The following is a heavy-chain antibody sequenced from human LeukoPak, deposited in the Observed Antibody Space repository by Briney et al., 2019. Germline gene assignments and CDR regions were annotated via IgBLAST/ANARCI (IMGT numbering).Heavy chain of an antibody. Sequence: ASVKVSCKASGYTFTGYYMHWVRQAPGQGLEWMGWINPNSGGTNYAQKFQGRVTMTRDTSISTAYMELSRLRSDDTAVYYCARDYDFWSGYFDFDYRGQGTLVTVSS. J-gene: IGHJ4*02. V-gene: IGHV1-2*02. D-gene: IGHD3-3*01. CDR1: GYTFTGYY. CDR3: ARDYDFWSGYFDFDY. CDR2: INPNSGGT.